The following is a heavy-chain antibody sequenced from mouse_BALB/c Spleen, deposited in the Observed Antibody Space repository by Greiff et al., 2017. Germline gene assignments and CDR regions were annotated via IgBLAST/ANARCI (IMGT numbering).Heavy chain of an antibody. V-gene: IGHV1S56*01. CDR1: GYTFTSYY. CDR2: IYPGNVNT. D-gene: IGHD2-3*01. CDR3: AGTYDGYYYAMDY. J-gene: IGHJ4*01. Sequence: QVQLQQSGPELVKPGASVRISCKASGYTFTSYYIHWVKQRPGQGLEWIGWIYPGNVNTKYNEKFKGKATLTADKSSSTAYMQLSSLTSEDSAVYFCAGTYDGYYYAMDYWGQGTSVTVSS.